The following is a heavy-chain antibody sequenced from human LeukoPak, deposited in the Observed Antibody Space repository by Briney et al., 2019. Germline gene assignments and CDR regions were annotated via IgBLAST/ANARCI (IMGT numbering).Heavy chain of an antibody. Sequence: TGGSLRLSCAASGFTFSSYSMNWVRQAPGKGLEWVSYISSSSSTIYYADSVKGRFTISRDNAKNSLYLQMNSLRAEDTAVYYCARDLDHAVAGPFDPWGQGTLVTVSS. V-gene: IGHV3-48*01. CDR2: ISSSSSTI. J-gene: IGHJ5*02. D-gene: IGHD6-19*01. CDR1: GFTFSSYS. CDR3: ARDLDHAVAGPFDP.